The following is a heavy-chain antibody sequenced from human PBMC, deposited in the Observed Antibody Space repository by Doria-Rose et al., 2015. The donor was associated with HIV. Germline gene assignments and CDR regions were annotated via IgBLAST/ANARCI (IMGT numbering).Heavy chain of an antibody. Sequence: GDSFTSYWIGWVRQIPGKGLDWMGIIYPRDSDTRYSPSFQGQVTISADKSTTTAYLQWSSLKASDTAMYYCARHSSTTASIDTWGQGTLVTVSS. CDR3: ARHSSTTASIDT. CDR1: GDSFTSYW. J-gene: IGHJ4*02. V-gene: IGHV5-51*01. D-gene: IGHD5-12*01. CDR2: IYPRDSDT.